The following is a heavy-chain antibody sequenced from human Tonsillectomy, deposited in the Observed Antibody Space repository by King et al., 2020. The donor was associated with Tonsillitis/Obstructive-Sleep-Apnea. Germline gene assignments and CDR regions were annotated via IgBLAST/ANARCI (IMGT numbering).Heavy chain of an antibody. CDR3: SRLPSRLLSTTNDAFDI. CDR2: IRSKAYGGTT. CDR1: GFTFGDYA. J-gene: IGHJ3*02. D-gene: IGHD1/OR15-1a*01. V-gene: IGHV3-49*04. Sequence: VQLVESGGGLVQPGRSLRLSCTGSGFTFGDYAMSWVRQAPGKGLEWVGFIRSKAYGGTTEYAASVKGRFTISRDDYKSIAYLQMNSLKTEDTAVYYCSRLPSRLLSTTNDAFDIWGQGTMVTVSS.